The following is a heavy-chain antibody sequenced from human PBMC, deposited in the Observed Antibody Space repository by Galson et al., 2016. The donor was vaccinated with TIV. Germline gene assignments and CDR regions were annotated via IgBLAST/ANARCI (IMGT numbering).Heavy chain of an antibody. CDR1: GYTFSDSY. CDR2: INPNIGST. CDR3: ARERTNRLRAVPPRKYSWFDP. J-gene: IGHJ5*02. Sequence: SVKVSCKAAGYTFSDSYIQWVRQAPGQGLEWMGWINPNIGSTKYSQKFQGRVTMTRDVSISTSYMELSGLTFDDTAVYYCARERTNRLRAVPPRKYSWFDPWGQGTLVTVSS. V-gene: IGHV1-2*02. D-gene: IGHD2-8*01.